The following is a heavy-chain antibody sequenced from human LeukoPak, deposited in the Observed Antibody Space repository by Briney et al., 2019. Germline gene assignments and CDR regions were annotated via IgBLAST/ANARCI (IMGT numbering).Heavy chain of an antibody. Sequence: GGSLRLSCAVSGFTFSSYSMKWVRQAPGKGLEWVSYISSSSSTIYYADSVKGRFTISRDNAKNSLYLQMNSLRAEDTAVYYCARPGQNYDILTGYTWGYFDYWGQGTLVTVSS. CDR2: ISSSSSTI. J-gene: IGHJ4*02. D-gene: IGHD3-9*01. CDR3: ARPGQNYDILTGYTWGYFDY. V-gene: IGHV3-48*01. CDR1: GFTFSSYS.